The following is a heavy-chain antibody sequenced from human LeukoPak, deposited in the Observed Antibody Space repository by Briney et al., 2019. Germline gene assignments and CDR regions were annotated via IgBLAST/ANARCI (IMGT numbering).Heavy chain of an antibody. D-gene: IGHD3-22*01. CDR3: AKNQWLYTPHY. J-gene: IGHJ4*02. CDR2: ISGSGGST. Sequence: GGSLRLSCAASGFTFSSYAMSWVRQAPGKGLERVSAISGSGGSTYYADSVKGRFTISRDNSKNTLYLQMSSLRAEDTAVYYCAKNQWLYTPHYWGQGTLVTVSS. V-gene: IGHV3-23*01. CDR1: GFTFSSYA.